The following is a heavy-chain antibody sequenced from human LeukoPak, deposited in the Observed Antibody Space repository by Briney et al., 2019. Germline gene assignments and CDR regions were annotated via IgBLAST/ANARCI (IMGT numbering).Heavy chain of an antibody. V-gene: IGHV4-34*01. Sequence: SETLSLTCAVYGGSFSGYYWSWIRQPPGKGLEWIGEINHSGGTNYNPSLKSRLTISVDTSKNRFSLKLSSVTAADTAVYYCARGGGYYYYMDVWDIGTTVTVSS. CDR1: GGSFSGYY. CDR2: INHSGGT. J-gene: IGHJ6*03. CDR3: ARGGGYYYYMDV.